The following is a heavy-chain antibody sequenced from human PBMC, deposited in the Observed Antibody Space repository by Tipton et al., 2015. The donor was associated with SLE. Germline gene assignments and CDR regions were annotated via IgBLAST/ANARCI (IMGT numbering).Heavy chain of an antibody. CDR1: GFNFSSYW. Sequence: SLRLSCAASGFNFSSYWMHWVRQAPGKGLVWVSRINSDESIPTYADSVKGRFTISRDNAKNTLYLEMNNLRVDDTALYFCVREATYSDFWSGFSFDPWGQGTLVTVSS. D-gene: IGHD3-3*01. J-gene: IGHJ5*02. CDR2: INSDESIP. V-gene: IGHV3-74*01. CDR3: VREATYSDFWSGFSFDP.